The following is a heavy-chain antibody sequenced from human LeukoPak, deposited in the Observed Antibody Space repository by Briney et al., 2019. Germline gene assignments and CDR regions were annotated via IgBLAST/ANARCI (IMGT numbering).Heavy chain of an antibody. CDR3: AKWGDYDVLTGYYVSDY. Sequence: PGGSLRLSCAASGFTFSNYAMSWVRQAPGKGLEWVSAINGSGSGIYYADSMKSRFTISRDNSKNTLYLQINSLRAEDTAVYYCAKWGDYDVLTGYYVSDYWGQGTLVTVSS. CDR1: GFTFSNYA. D-gene: IGHD3-9*01. V-gene: IGHV3-23*01. CDR2: INGSGSGI. J-gene: IGHJ4*02.